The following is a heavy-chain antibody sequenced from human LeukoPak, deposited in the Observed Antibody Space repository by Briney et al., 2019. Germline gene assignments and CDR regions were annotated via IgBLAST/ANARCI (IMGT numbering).Heavy chain of an antibody. Sequence: ASVKVSCKASGYTFTSYGISWVRQAPGQGLEWMGWISAYNGNTNYAQKLQGRVTMTTDTSTSTAYTELRSLRSDDTAVYYCARASALYYDSSGYLPYYFDYWGQGTLVTVSS. CDR2: ISAYNGNT. V-gene: IGHV1-18*01. CDR3: ARASALYYDSSGYLPYYFDY. J-gene: IGHJ4*02. CDR1: GYTFTSYG. D-gene: IGHD3-22*01.